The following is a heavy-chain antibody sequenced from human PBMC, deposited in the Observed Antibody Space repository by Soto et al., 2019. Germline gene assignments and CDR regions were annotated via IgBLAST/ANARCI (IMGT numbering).Heavy chain of an antibody. CDR2: INHSGST. CDR1: GGSFSGYY. D-gene: IGHD6-19*01. CDR3: ARAGGQWLVFATRVNNYYAMEV. J-gene: IGHJ6*02. Sequence: PSETLCLTCAVYGGSFSGYYWSWIRPPPGKGLEWIGEINHSGSTNYNPSLKSRVTISVDTSKNQFSLKLSSVTAADTAVYYCARAGGQWLVFATRVNNYYAMEVWGQGSPVT. V-gene: IGHV4-34*01.